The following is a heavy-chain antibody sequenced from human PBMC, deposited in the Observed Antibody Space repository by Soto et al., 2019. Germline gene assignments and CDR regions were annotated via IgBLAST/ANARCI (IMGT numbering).Heavy chain of an antibody. V-gene: IGHV1-3*01. CDR2: INAGNGNT. J-gene: IGHJ5*02. CDR3: ARAAVTIFGVVINWLDP. CDR1: GYTFTSYA. Sequence: ASVKVSCKASGYTFTSYAMHWVRQAPGQRLEWMGWINAGNGNTKYSQKFQGRVTITRDTSASTAYMELSSLRSEDTAVYYCARAAVTIFGVVINWLDPWGQGTLVTVYS. D-gene: IGHD3-3*01.